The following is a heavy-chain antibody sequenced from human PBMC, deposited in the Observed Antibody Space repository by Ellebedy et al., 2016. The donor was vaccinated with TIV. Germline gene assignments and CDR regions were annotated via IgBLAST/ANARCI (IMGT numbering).Heavy chain of an antibody. CDR2: IYYSGTT. J-gene: IGHJ2*01. CDR1: GISIGRYF. Sequence: MPSETLSLTCTVSGISIGRYFWNWIRQSPEKGLAWIGYIYYSGTTTYSTSLKSRVTMSVDTSKNQFSLRLTSATAADTAVYYCARRLHYGDWYFDLWGRGTLVTVSS. CDR3: ARRLHYGDWYFDL. V-gene: IGHV4-59*01. D-gene: IGHD4-17*01.